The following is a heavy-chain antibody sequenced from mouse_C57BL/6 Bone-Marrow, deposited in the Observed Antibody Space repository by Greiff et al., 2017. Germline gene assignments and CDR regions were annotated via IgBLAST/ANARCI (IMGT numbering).Heavy chain of an antibody. CDR3: ARYRGHYLTEAMDY. J-gene: IGHJ4*01. CDR2: ISYSGST. D-gene: IGHD1-1*01. CDR1: GYSITSDY. V-gene: IGHV3-8*01. Sequence: EVKLQESGPGLAKPSQSLSLTCSVTGYSITSDYWNWIRKFTGNKLEYMGYISYSGSTYYNTYLKSRISITRDTSKNQYYLQLNSVTTEDTATYYCARYRGHYLTEAMDYWGQGTSVTVAS.